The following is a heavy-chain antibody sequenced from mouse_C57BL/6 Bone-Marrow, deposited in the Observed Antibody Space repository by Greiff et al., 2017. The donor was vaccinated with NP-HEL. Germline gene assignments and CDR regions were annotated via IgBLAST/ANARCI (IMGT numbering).Heavy chain of an antibody. Sequence: VQLQPSGAELVKPGASVKISCKASGYAFSSYWMNWVKQRPGKGLAWIGQIYPGDGETNYNGKFKGKATLTADKSSSTAYMQLSSLTSEDSAVYFCARETGGISYYFDYWGQGTTLTVSS. D-gene: IGHD1-1*02. CDR2: IYPGDGET. CDR3: ARETGGISYYFDY. CDR1: GYAFSSYW. J-gene: IGHJ2*01. V-gene: IGHV1-80*01.